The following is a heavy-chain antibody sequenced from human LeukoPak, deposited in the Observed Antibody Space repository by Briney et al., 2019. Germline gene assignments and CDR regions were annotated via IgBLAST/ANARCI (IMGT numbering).Heavy chain of an antibody. D-gene: IGHD6-13*01. CDR3: AREKDGDSSTFGDI. CDR1: GFTFSSYS. V-gene: IGHV3-48*04. CDR2: ISSSSSTI. Sequence: GGSLRLSCAASGFTFSSYSMNWVRQAPGKGLEWVSYISSSSSTIYYADSVKGRFTISRDNAKNSLYLQMNSLRAEDTAVYYCAREKDGDSSTFGDIWGQGTMVTVSS. J-gene: IGHJ3*02.